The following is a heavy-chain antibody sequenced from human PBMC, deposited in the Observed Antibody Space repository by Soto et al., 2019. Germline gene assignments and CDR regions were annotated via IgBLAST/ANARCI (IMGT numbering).Heavy chain of an antibody. CDR1: GFTFSSYA. Sequence: EVQLLESGGGLVQPGGSLSLSCAASGFTFSSYAMSWVRQTPGKGLAWVDGISGSGGATYYADAVKGRRTISRDNSNNPLYLPRNRLSAEDPAVYSCAKDLGPPVRSNYPYCYFDVWGRGTLVTVSS. D-gene: IGHD3-10*01. V-gene: IGHV3-23*01. J-gene: IGHJ2*01. CDR3: AKDLGPPVRSNYPYCYFDV. CDR2: ISGSGGAT.